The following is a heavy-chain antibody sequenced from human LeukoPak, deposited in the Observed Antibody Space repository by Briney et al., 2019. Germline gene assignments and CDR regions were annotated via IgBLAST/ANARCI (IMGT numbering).Heavy chain of an antibody. D-gene: IGHD6-19*01. CDR3: AGQVIAVAGRASWFDP. V-gene: IGHV4-39*01. CDR2: MFYGGSK. Sequence: SETLSLTCTVSGDTVSSSSFYWGWIRQTPGKGLGWIGSMFYGGSKYLNPSLRSRVTLSVDTSKNQFSLKLSSMTAADTAVYYCAGQVIAVAGRASWFDPWGQGTLVTVSS. CDR1: GDTVSSSSFY. J-gene: IGHJ5*02.